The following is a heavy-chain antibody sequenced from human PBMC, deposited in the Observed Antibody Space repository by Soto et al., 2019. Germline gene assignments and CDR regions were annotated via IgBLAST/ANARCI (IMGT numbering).Heavy chain of an antibody. J-gene: IGHJ6*03. CDR2: ISSSSSTI. CDR3: ARDWDSSGWYIGLYYYYYMDV. CDR1: GFTFSSYS. D-gene: IGHD6-19*01. Sequence: GGSLRLSCAASGFTFSSYSMNWVRQAPGKGLEWVSYISSSSSTIYYADSVKGRFTISRDNAKNSLYLQMNSLRAEDTAVYYCARDWDSSGWYIGLYYYYYMDVWGKGTTVTVSS. V-gene: IGHV3-48*01.